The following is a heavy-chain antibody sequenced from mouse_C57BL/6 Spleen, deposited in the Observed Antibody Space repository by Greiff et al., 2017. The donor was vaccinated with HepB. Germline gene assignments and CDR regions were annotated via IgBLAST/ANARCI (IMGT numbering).Heavy chain of an antibody. J-gene: IGHJ1*03. CDR2: ISYSGST. D-gene: IGHD1-1*01. Sequence: EVKLVESGPGLAKPSQTLSLTCSVTGYSITSDYWNWIRKFPGNKLEYMGYISYSGSTSYNPSLKSRISITRDTSKNQDYLQLNSVTTEDTATYYGARRFTTVGATCYWYFDVWGTGTPVTVSS. CDR1: GYSITSDY. CDR3: ARRFTTVGATCYWYFDV. V-gene: IGHV3-8*01.